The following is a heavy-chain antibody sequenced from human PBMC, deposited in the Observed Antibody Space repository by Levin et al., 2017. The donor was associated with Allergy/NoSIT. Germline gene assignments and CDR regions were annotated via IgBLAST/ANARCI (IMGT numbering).Heavy chain of an antibody. CDR1: GGSTRLGGYY. Sequence: SETLSLTCSVSGGSTRLGGYYWGWIRQHPVMGLEWLGYIYYSGETFYNPSVERRLVICHDTSENQFSLKLTSLTAADTAVYYCVRAQTGYVSPFDFWGPGTLVTVSS. CDR3: VRAQTGYVSPFDF. CDR2: IYYSGET. V-gene: IGHV4-31*03. D-gene: IGHD3-9*01. J-gene: IGHJ4*02.